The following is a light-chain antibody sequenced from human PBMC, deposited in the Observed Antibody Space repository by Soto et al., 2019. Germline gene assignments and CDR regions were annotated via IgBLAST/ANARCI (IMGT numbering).Light chain of an antibody. CDR1: QSLLHSDGNTY. V-gene: IGKV2-30*02. CDR2: KVS. CDR3: MQATHWPWT. Sequence: DVVMTQSPVSLPVSLGQPASLSCRSSQSLLHSDGNTYLSWFQQGPGQSPRRLIYKVSNRDSGVPDRLSGSGSGTDFTLQISRVEAEDVGVYYCMQATHWPWTFGQGNKVEIK. J-gene: IGKJ1*01.